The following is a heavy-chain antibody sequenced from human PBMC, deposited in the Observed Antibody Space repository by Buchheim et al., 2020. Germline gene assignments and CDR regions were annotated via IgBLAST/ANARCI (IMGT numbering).Heavy chain of an antibody. V-gene: IGHV5-51*01. J-gene: IGHJ4*02. CDR2: IYPGDSST. D-gene: IGHD2-2*01. CDR3: ARARGYCSTSSCYDFDY. CDR1: GYSFTNYW. Sequence: EVQLVQSGAEVKKPGESLKISCEASGYSFTNYWIAWVRQMPGKGLEWMAMIYPGDSSTKYSPSFQAQVTLSAVKSLSTAHPQWSSLKASDTAMYFCARARGYCSTSSCYDFDYWGQGT.